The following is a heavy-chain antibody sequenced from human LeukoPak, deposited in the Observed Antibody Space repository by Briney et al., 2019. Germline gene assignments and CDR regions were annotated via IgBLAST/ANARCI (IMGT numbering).Heavy chain of an antibody. CDR3: ARGDPLEVTAMVRYDY. J-gene: IGHJ4*02. CDR2: IYYSGNT. Sequence: SETLSLTCTVSGGSISSYYWSWIRQPPGKGLEWIGYIYYSGNTNYNPSLKSRVTISVDTSKNQFSLKLSSVTAADTAVYYCARGDPLEVTAMVRYDYWGQGTLVTVSS. D-gene: IGHD5-18*01. V-gene: IGHV4-59*01. CDR1: GGSISSYY.